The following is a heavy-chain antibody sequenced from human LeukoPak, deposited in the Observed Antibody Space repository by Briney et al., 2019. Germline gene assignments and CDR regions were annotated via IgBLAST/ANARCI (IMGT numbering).Heavy chain of an antibody. CDR3: ARAYEYGWFDP. Sequence: ASVKVSCKASGGTFSSYTISWVRQAPGQGLEWMGRIIPILGIANYAQKFQGRVTITADKSTSTAYMELSSLRSDDTAVYYCARAYEYGWFDPWGQGTLVTVSS. J-gene: IGHJ5*02. D-gene: IGHD4/OR15-4a*01. CDR1: GGTFSSYT. V-gene: IGHV1-69*02. CDR2: IIPILGIA.